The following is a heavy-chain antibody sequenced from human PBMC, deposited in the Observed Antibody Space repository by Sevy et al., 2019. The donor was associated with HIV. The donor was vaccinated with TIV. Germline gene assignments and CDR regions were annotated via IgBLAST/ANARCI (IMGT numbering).Heavy chain of an antibody. V-gene: IGHV3-21*01. CDR1: GFTFSSYS. Sequence: GGSLRLSCAASGFTFSSYSMNWVRQAPGKGLEWVSSISSSSSYIYYADSVKGRFTISRDNAKNSLYLQMNSLRAEDTAVYYCARDPDYYGSVPPRDYYYYYGMDVWGQGTTVTVSS. J-gene: IGHJ6*02. CDR2: ISSSSSYI. D-gene: IGHD3-10*01. CDR3: ARDPDYYGSVPPRDYYYYYGMDV.